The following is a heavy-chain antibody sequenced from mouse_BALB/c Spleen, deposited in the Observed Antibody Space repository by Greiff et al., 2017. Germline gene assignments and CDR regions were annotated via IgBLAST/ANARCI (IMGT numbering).Heavy chain of an antibody. D-gene: IGHD6-5*01. J-gene: IGHJ4*01. V-gene: IGHV1-5*01. CDR3: TRSHFLFYAMDY. Sequence: VQLQQSGTVLARPGASVKMSCKASGYSFTSYWMHWVKQRPGQGLEWIGAIYPGNSDTSYNQKFKGKAKLTAVTSASTAYMELSSLTNEDSAVYYCTRSHFLFYAMDYWGQGTSVTVSS. CDR1: GYSFTSYW. CDR2: IYPGNSDT.